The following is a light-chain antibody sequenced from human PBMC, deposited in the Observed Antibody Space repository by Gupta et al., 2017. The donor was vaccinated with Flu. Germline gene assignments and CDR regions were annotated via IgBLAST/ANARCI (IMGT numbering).Light chain of an antibody. CDR2: GNN. CDR3: QSYDSSRSGSV. V-gene: IGLV1-40*01. CDR1: SSDIGAGYD. J-gene: IGLJ3*02. Sequence: QSALTQPPSVSGAPGQRLTISCTGSSSDIGAGYDVHWYQQVPGTAPNLLIYGNNNRPSGVPDRFSGSKSGTSASLAITGLQAEDEADYYCQSYDSSRSGSVFGGGTKLTVL.